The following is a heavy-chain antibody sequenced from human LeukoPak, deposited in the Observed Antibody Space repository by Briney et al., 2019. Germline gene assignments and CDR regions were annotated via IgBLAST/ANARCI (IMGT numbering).Heavy chain of an antibody. J-gene: IGHJ6*03. CDR3: AGLRWYYYYMDV. Sequence: PGGSLRLSCAASGFTFSRNYMSWVRQAPGKGLEWVSVIYSGGSTYYADSVKGRFTISRDNAKNSLYLQMNSLRAEDTAVYYCAGLRWYYYYMDVWGKGTTVTVSS. CDR2: IYSGGST. V-gene: IGHV3-66*01. CDR1: GFTFSRNY.